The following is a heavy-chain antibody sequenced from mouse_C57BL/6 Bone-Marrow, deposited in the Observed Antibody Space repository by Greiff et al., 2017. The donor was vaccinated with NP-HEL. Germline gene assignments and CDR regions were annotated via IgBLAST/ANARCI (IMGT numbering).Heavy chain of an antibody. CDR3: ARGITTVVGAMDY. D-gene: IGHD1-1*01. CDR1: GYTFTSYW. Sequence: QVQLQQPGAELVMPGASVKLSCKASGYTFTSYWMHWVKQRPGQGLEWIGEIDPSDSYTNYNQKFKGKSTLTVDKSSSTAYMQLSSLTSEDSAVYDCARGITTVVGAMDYWGQGTSVTVSS. V-gene: IGHV1-69*01. J-gene: IGHJ4*01. CDR2: IDPSDSYT.